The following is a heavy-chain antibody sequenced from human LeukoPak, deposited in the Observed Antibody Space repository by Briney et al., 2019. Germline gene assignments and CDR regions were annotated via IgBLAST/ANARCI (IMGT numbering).Heavy chain of an antibody. J-gene: IGHJ4*02. Sequence: SGGSLRLSCAASGFIFTTYWMTWVRQAPGKGLEWVANINQDGSQEYYGDSVKGRFTVSRDNVKNSLYLQMNSLRDGDTAVYFCARDALWYGSGGFGDYWGQGTLVTVSS. CDR1: GFIFTTYW. D-gene: IGHD3-10*01. CDR3: ARDALWYGSGGFGDY. V-gene: IGHV3-7*01. CDR2: INQDGSQE.